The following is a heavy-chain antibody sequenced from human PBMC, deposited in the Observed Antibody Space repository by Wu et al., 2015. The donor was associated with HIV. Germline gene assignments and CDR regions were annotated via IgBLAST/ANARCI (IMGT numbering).Heavy chain of an antibody. CDR2: IIPIDSTT. Sequence: QVQLVQSGAEVKKPGSSVKVSCKASGGTFSSYAFSWVRQAPGQGLEWMGRIIPIDSTTNYAQKFQGRVTITADESTYTVYMQLRFLRSDDTAVYYCTRDRTWDEDYWGQG. CDR1: GGTFSSYA. J-gene: IGHJ4*02. V-gene: IGHV1-69*11. CDR3: TRDRTWDEDY. D-gene: IGHD1-26*01.